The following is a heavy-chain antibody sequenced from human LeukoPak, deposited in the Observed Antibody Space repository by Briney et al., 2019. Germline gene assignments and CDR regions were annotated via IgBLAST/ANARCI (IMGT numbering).Heavy chain of an antibody. D-gene: IGHD5-12*01. CDR2: ISWNSGSI. Sequence: PGRSLRLSCAASGFTFDDYAMHWVRQAPGKGLEWVSGISWNSGSIGYAGSVKGRFTISRDNAKNSLYLQMNSLRAEDTALYYCAAGGYDLAGDAFDIWGQGTMVTVSS. CDR1: GFTFDDYA. CDR3: AAGGYDLAGDAFDI. V-gene: IGHV3-9*01. J-gene: IGHJ3*02.